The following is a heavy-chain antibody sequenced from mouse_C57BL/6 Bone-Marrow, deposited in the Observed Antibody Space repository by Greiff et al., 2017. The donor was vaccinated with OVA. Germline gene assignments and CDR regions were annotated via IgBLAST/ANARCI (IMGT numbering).Heavy chain of an antibody. CDR3: TTLGEGLRRFAY. V-gene: IGHV14-4*01. J-gene: IGHJ3*01. D-gene: IGHD2-4*01. CDR2: IDPENGDT. CDR1: GFNIKDDY. Sequence: EVKLMESGAELVRPGASVKLSCTASGFNIKDDYMHWVKQRPEQGLEWIGWIDPENGDTEYASKFQGKATITADTSSNTAYLQLSSLTSEVTAVYYCTTLGEGLRRFAYWGQGTLVTVSA.